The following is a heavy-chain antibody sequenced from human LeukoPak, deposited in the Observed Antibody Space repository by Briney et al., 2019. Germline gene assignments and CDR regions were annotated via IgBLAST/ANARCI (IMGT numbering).Heavy chain of an antibody. CDR2: IKTDGSIT. Sequence: PGGSLRLSCAASGFTHCTYWMNWVRQAPGKGLVWVSRIKTDGSITTYADSVKGRFTISRDNGKNTVYLQMSSLRAEDTAVYYCARDGVTAAAHDWYFDLWGRGTLVTVSS. CDR1: GFTHCTYW. V-gene: IGHV3-74*03. CDR3: ARDGVTAAAHDWYFDL. J-gene: IGHJ2*01. D-gene: IGHD6-13*01.